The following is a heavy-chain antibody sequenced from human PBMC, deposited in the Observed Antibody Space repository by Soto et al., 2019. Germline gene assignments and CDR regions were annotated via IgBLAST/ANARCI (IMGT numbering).Heavy chain of an antibody. CDR2: IYYSGSI. CDR3: ARQSESTGYFYGWFDP. D-gene: IGHD3-9*01. J-gene: IGHJ5*02. Sequence: QVQLQESGPGLVRPSQTLSLTCTVSGGSINSRGYYWTWIRQHPGKGLEWIGNIYYSGSIHFNPSLKSRLTMLVDTSENQFSLKPTSVTAADTAVYYCARQSESTGYFYGWFDPWGQGTLVTVSS. V-gene: IGHV4-31*03. CDR1: GGSINSRGYY.